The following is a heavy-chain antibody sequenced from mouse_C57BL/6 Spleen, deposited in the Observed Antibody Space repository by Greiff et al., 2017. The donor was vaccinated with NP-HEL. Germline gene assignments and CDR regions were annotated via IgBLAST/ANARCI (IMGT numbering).Heavy chain of an antibody. V-gene: IGHV5-9*01. D-gene: IGHD2-5*01. CDR2: ISGGGGNT. J-gene: IGHJ3*01. CDR3: ARQGAYYSNYGPFAY. Sequence: EVHLVESGGGLVKPGGSLKLSCAASGFTFSSYTMSWVRQTPEKRLEWVATISGGGGNTYYPDSVKGRFTISRDNAKNTLYLQMSSLRSEDTALYYCARQGAYYSNYGPFAYWGQGTLVTVSA. CDR1: GFTFSSYT.